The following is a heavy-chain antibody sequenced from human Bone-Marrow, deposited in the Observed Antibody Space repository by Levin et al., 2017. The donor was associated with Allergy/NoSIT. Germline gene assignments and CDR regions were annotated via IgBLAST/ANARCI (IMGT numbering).Heavy chain of an antibody. D-gene: IGHD3-16*01. CDR1: GFTFDDFA. J-gene: IGHJ1*01. CDR2: INWNSNTI. CDR3: AKVPSSFGGSYYFHH. V-gene: IGHV3-9*01. Sequence: GGSLRLSCAASGFTFDDFAMHWVRQAPEKGLEWVSGINWNSNTIDYADSVKGRFTISRDKAKNSLYLQMNSLRPEDTAFYYCAKVPSSFGGSYYFHHWGRGTLVTVSS.